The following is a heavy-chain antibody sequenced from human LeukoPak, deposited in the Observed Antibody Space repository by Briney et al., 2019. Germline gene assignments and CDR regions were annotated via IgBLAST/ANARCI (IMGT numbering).Heavy chain of an antibody. J-gene: IGHJ6*02. CDR2: ISSSSSYT. V-gene: IGHV3-21*01. D-gene: IGHD6-19*01. CDR1: GFTFSSYS. CDR3: ARDSSGWYNYYYGMDV. Sequence: RGSLTLSCAASGFTFSSYSMDWVRQAPGKGLEWVRSISSSSSYTTYADSVKGRFTIPRDNAKNALYLQRNSRSAEDTAVYYCARDSSGWYNYYYGMDVWGQGTTVTVSS.